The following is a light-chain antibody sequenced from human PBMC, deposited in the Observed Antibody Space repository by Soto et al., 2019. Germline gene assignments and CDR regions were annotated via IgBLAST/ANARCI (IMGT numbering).Light chain of an antibody. J-gene: IGKJ5*01. CDR3: QQFNNYIT. CDR1: QGISGA. V-gene: IGKV1D-13*01. CDR2: DAS. Sequence: AIQLTQSPSSLSASVGDRVTITCRASQGISGALAWYQQKPGKAPKLLIYDASSLESGVPSRFSGSGSGTDFTLTISSLQPEDFATYYCQQFNNYITFGQGTRLEI.